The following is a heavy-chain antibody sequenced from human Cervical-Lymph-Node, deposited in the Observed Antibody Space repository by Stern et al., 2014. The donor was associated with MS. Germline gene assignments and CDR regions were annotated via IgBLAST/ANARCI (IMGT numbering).Heavy chain of an antibody. Sequence: VQLVESGAEVKKPGASVKVSCKASGYMFTRHYMHWVRQAPGQGLEWLGIINPRGTTANYAQKCQGRVSVTRDTSTNTVYMELKSLRSDDTAVYFCARDRESQLVFSSYYFDYWGQGTLVTVSS. D-gene: IGHD2-8*01. CDR3: ARDRESQLVFSSYYFDY. CDR2: INPRGTTA. CDR1: GYMFTRHY. J-gene: IGHJ4*02. V-gene: IGHV1-46*03.